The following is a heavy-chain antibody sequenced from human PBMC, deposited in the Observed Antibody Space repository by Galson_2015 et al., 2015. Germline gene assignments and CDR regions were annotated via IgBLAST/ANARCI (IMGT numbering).Heavy chain of an antibody. V-gene: IGHV1-18*01. CDR3: AREGPRLRYFDY. CDR2: ISAYNGKT. CDR1: GYTFTSYG. Sequence: SVKVSCKASGYTFTSYGISWVRQAPGQGLEWMGWISAYNGKTNYAQKLQGRVTMTTDTSTSTAYVELRSLRSDDTAVYYCAREGPRLRYFDYWGQGTLVTVSS. J-gene: IGHJ4*02.